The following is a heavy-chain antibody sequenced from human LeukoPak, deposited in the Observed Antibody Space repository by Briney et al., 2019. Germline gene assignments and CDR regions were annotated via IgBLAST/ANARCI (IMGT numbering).Heavy chain of an antibody. V-gene: IGHV3-11*04. CDR3: ARVRARDIVVVPAAYFDY. Sequence: PGGSLRLSCAASGFTFSDYYMSWIRQAPGKGLEWVSYISSSGSTIYYADSVKGRFTISRDNAKNSLYLQMNSLRAEDTAVYYCARVRARDIVVVPAAYFDYWGQGTLVTVSS. CDR2: ISSSGSTI. D-gene: IGHD2-2*01. J-gene: IGHJ4*02. CDR1: GFTFSDYY.